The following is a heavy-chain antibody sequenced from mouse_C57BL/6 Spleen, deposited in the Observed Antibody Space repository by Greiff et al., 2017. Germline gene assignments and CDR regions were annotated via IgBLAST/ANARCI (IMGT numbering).Heavy chain of an antibody. D-gene: IGHD1-1*01. CDR1: GYTFTSYG. CDR3: ARDYGSSPYYFDY. V-gene: IGHV1-81*01. CDR2: IYPRSGNT. Sequence: VQRVESGAELARPGASVKLSCKASGYTFTSYGISWVKQRTGQGLEWIGEIYPRSGNTYYNEKFKGKATLTADKSSSTAYMELRSLTSEDSAVYFCARDYGSSPYYFDYWGQGTTLTVSS. J-gene: IGHJ2*01.